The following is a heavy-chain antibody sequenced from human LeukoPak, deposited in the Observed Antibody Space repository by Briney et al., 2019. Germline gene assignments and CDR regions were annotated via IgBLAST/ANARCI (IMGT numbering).Heavy chain of an antibody. CDR3: AKVRGYRSGTGDY. D-gene: IGHD3-16*02. CDR1: GFTFSSYA. Sequence: GGSLRLTCAASGFTFSSYAMSWVRQAPGKGLEWVSAISGSGGSTYYADSVKGRFTISRDNSKNTLYLQMNSLRAEDTAVYYCAKVRGYRSGTGDYWGQGTLVTVSS. J-gene: IGHJ4*02. CDR2: ISGSGGST. V-gene: IGHV3-23*01.